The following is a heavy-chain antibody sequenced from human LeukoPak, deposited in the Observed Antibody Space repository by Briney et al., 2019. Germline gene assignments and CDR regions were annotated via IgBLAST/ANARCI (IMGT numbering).Heavy chain of an antibody. Sequence: PSETLSLTCTVSGASISNYYWSWIRQTPEKGLEWMGHIHTSGESRYYPSLESRLTMSIDTSRNQLSLKLTSVTAADTAVYFCARALIVVVPAASYYYMDVWGKGTTVTVSS. D-gene: IGHD2-2*01. J-gene: IGHJ6*03. CDR2: IHTSGES. V-gene: IGHV4-4*09. CDR3: ARALIVVVPAASYYYMDV. CDR1: GASISNYY.